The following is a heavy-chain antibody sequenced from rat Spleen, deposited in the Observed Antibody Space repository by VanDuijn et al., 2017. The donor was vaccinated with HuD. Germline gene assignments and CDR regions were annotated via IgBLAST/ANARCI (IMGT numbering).Heavy chain of an antibody. CDR2: IDTDGSST. CDR3: TRGRVYFGYTGFEY. Sequence: EVKLVETGGGLGHPGESLKLSCVASGFTFSSYWMFWIRQAPGEGLEWVSSIDTDGSSTYFRDSVKGRFTISRDVTKTTLYLQMSSLRSEDTATYYCTRGRVYFGYTGFEYWGQGVMVTVSS. D-gene: IGHD4-3*01. CDR1: GFTFSSYW. V-gene: IGHV5-58*01. J-gene: IGHJ2*01.